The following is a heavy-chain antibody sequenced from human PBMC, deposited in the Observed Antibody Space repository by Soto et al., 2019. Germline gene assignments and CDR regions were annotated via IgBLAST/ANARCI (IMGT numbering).Heavy chain of an antibody. CDR3: ATLEWSGADY. D-gene: IGHD3-3*01. V-gene: IGHV3-30-3*01. Sequence: QVQLVESGGGVVQPGRSLRLSCAASGFTFSSYAMHWVRQAPGKGLEWVAVISYDGSNKYYADSVKGRFTISRDNSKNTLYLQMNSLRAEDTAVYYCATLEWSGADYWGQGTLVTVSS. CDR2: ISYDGSNK. J-gene: IGHJ4*02. CDR1: GFTFSSYA.